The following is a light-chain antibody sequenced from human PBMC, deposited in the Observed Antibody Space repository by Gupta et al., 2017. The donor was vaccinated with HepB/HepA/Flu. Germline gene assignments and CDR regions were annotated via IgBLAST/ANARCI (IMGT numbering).Light chain of an antibody. CDR3: CSYAGSSTFV. CDR1: NSDVGNYNL. Sequence: QSALTQPASVSGSPGQSITISCRGTNSDVGNYNLVSWYQQHPGKAPKLMIYELSKRPSGVSNRFSGSKSGNTASLTISGLQDEDEADYYCCSYAGSSTFVFGGGTKLTVL. J-gene: IGLJ2*01. V-gene: IGLV2-23*02. CDR2: ELS.